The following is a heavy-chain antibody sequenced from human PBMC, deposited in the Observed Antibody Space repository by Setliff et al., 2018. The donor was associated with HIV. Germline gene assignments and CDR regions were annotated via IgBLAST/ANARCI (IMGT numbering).Heavy chain of an antibody. J-gene: IGHJ6*02. CDR2: ISSSGSTI. CDR1: GFTFSDYY. Sequence: PGESLKISCAASGFTFSDYYINWIRQAPGKGLEWVSYISSSGSTIYYADSVKGRFTISRDNAKKSMYLQMNSLRAEDTAVYYCARSDDSTPHYYYAMDVWGPGTTVTVSS. D-gene: IGHD2-15*01. V-gene: IGHV3-11*04. CDR3: ARSDDSTPHYYYAMDV.